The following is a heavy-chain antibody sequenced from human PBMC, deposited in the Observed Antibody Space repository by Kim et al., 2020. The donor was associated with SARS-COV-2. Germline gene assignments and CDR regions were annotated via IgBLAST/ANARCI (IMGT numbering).Heavy chain of an antibody. CDR2: K. D-gene: IGHD6-25*01. J-gene: IGHJ4*02. CDR3: ARDGGFRSIDY. Sequence: KFFVDSVKGRFTVPRDNAKNSVYLQKNSLRPEDTAVYYCARDGGFRSIDYWGQGILVTVSS. V-gene: IGHV3-7*01.